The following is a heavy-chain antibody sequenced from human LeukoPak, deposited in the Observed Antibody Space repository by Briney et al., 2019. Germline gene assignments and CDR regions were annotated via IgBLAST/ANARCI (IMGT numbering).Heavy chain of an antibody. CDR3: ARTVMAIAYYYMDV. J-gene: IGHJ6*03. V-gene: IGHV4-4*07. CDR2: IYTSGST. Sequence: SETLSLTCTVSGGSISSYYWSWIRQPAGKGLEWIGRIYTSGSTNYNPSPKSRVTMSVDTSKNQFSLKLSSVTAADTAVYYCARTVMAIAYYYMDVWGKGTTVTVSS. CDR1: GGSISSYY. D-gene: IGHD2-8*01.